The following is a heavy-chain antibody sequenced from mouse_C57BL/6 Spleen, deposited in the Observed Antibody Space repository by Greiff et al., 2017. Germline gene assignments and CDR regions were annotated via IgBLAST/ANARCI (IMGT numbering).Heavy chain of an antibody. Sequence: QVQLKQSGAELARPGASVKLSCKASGYTFTSYGISWVKQRTGQGLEWIGEIYPRSGNTYYNEKFKGKATLTADKSSSTAYMELRSLTSEDSAVYFCARCGYSKFAMDYWGQGTSVTVSS. V-gene: IGHV1-81*01. CDR2: IYPRSGNT. CDR1: GYTFTSYG. CDR3: ARCGYSKFAMDY. J-gene: IGHJ4*01. D-gene: IGHD2-5*01.